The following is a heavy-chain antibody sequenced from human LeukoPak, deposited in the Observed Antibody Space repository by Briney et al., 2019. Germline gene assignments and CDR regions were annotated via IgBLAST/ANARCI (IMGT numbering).Heavy chain of an antibody. V-gene: IGHV3-33*01. Sequence: PGGPLRLSCAASGFTFSSYGMHWVRQAPGKGLEWVAVIWYDGSNKYYADSVKGRFTISRDNSKNTLYLQMNSLRAEDTAVYYCAREVRGYSGYDTDFDYWGQGTLVTVSS. CDR1: GFTFSSYG. J-gene: IGHJ4*02. CDR3: AREVRGYSGYDTDFDY. CDR2: IWYDGSNK. D-gene: IGHD5-12*01.